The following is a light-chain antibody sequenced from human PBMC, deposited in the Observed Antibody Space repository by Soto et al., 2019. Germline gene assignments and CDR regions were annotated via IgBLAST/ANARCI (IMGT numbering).Light chain of an antibody. V-gene: IGKV3-15*01. CDR2: GAS. CDR3: QQCNDWPHT. Sequence: EIVMTQSPATLSVSPGERATLSCRASQSVSSNLAWYQQKPGQAPRLLIYGASTRATGIPARFSGRGSATEFTLTISSLRSEDCAVYYCQQCNDWPHTFGQGTKLEIK. J-gene: IGKJ2*01. CDR1: QSVSSN.